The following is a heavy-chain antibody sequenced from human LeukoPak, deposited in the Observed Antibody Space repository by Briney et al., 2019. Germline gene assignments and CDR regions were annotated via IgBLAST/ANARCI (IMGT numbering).Heavy chain of an antibody. J-gene: IGHJ4*02. CDR3: ARPRDTAMVLFDY. D-gene: IGHD5-18*01. CDR2: IYPGDSDT. CDR1: GYSFTSYW. Sequence: GESLKISCKGPGYSFTSYWIGWVRQMPGKGLEWMGIIYPGDSDTRYSPSFQGQVTISADKSISTAYLQWSSLKASDTAMYFCARPRDTAMVLFDYWGQGTLVPVSS. V-gene: IGHV5-51*01.